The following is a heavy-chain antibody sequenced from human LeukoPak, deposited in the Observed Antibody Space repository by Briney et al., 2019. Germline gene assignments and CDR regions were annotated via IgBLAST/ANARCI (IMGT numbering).Heavy chain of an antibody. V-gene: IGHV3-33*01. J-gene: IGHJ6*02. Sequence: PGRSLRLSCAASGFTFSSYGMHWVRQAPGKGLEWGAVIWYDGSNKYYADSVKGRFTISRDNSKNTLYLQMNSLRAEDTAVYYCAREGIAVAADYYYGMDVWGQGTTVTVSS. CDR3: AREGIAVAADYYYGMDV. D-gene: IGHD6-19*01. CDR2: IWYDGSNK. CDR1: GFTFSSYG.